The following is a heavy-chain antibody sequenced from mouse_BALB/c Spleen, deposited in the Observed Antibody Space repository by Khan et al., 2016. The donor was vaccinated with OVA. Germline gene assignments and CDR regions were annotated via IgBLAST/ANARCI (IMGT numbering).Heavy chain of an antibody. CDR1: GYTFTSYW. Sequence: VQLKQSGAELAKPGASVKMSCKASGYTFTSYWMHWVKQRPGQGLEWIGYINPSTGYTEYNQKFKDKATLTADKSSSTAYMQLSSLTSEDSAVYYSANHGSSSAWLTYWGQGTLVTVSA. CDR3: ANHGSSSAWLTY. D-gene: IGHD1-1*01. J-gene: IGHJ3*01. CDR2: INPSTGYT. V-gene: IGHV1-7*01.